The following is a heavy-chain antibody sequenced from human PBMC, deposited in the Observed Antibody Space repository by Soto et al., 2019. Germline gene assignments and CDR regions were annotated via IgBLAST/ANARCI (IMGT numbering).Heavy chain of an antibody. J-gene: IGHJ6*02. CDR1: GGTFSSYA. CDR3: ARQDNWNYETQRYYYYGMDV. CDR2: IIPIFGTA. D-gene: IGHD1-7*01. Sequence: SVKVSCKASGGTFSSYAISWVRQAPGQGLEWMGGIIPIFGTANYAQKFQGRVTITADESTSTAYMELSSLRSEDTAVYYCARQDNWNYETQRYYYYGMDVWGQGTTVTVSS. V-gene: IGHV1-69*13.